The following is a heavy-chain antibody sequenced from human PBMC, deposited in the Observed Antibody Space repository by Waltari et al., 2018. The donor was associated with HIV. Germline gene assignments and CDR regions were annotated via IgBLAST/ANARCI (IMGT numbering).Heavy chain of an antibody. CDR3: ARQQLGSGALDL. CDR1: GLTFSTDH. Sequence: EVQLVESGGGLVKPGGSLRTSCTASGLTFSTDHMNWVRQAPGKGLEWVSSISSGTSYIYYADSVTGRFTVSRDNAKNSLFLQMNSLRADDTAVYYCARQQLGSGALDLWGQGTLVTVSS. CDR2: ISSGTSYI. D-gene: IGHD3-10*02. J-gene: IGHJ4*02. V-gene: IGHV3-21*02.